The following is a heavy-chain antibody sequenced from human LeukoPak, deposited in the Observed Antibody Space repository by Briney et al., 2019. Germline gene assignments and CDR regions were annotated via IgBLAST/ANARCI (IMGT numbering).Heavy chain of an antibody. J-gene: IGHJ3*02. Sequence: PGGSLRLSCAASGFTFSSYDMHWVRQATGKGLEWVSAIGTAGDPYYPGSVKGRFTISRENAKNSLNLQMNSLRAGDTAVYYCARSRGDDYGDYDAFDIWGQGTMVTVSS. V-gene: IGHV3-13*05. CDR2: IGTAGDP. CDR3: ARSRGDDYGDYDAFDI. D-gene: IGHD4-17*01. CDR1: GFTFSSYD.